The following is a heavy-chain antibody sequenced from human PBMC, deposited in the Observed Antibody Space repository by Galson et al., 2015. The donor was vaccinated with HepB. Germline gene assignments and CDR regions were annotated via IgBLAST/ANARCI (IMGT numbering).Heavy chain of an antibody. V-gene: IGHV3-48*04. CDR1: GFTFSSYS. CDR2: ISSSSSTI. Sequence: SLRLSCAASGFTFSSYSMNWVRQAPGKGLEWVSYISSSSSTIYYADSVEGRFTISRDNAKNSLYLQMNSLRAEDTAVYYCARGPADSSGWYFDYWGQGTLVTVSS. D-gene: IGHD6-19*01. J-gene: IGHJ4*02. CDR3: ARGPADSSGWYFDY.